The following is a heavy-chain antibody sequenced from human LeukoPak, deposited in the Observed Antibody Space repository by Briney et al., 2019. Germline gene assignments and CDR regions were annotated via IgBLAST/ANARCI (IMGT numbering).Heavy chain of an antibody. CDR1: GFTLSTYW. CDR3: ARGTHFSNSYSWLDS. CDR2: INSEGTTT. Sequence: PGGSLRLSCAASGFTLSTYWMHWVRQAPGEGPVWVSRINSEGTTTQYADSVKGRFAISRDNAKNTLDLQMNSLRDEDTAMYLCARGTHFSNSYSWLDSWGQGTLVTVSS. D-gene: IGHD4-11*01. V-gene: IGHV3-74*01. J-gene: IGHJ5*01.